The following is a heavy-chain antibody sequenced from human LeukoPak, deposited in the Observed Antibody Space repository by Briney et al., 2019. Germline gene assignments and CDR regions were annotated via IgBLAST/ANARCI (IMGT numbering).Heavy chain of an antibody. CDR2: IWYDGSNK. D-gene: IGHD3-10*01. Sequence: PGGSLRLSCAASGFTFSSYGMHWVRQAPGKGLEWVAVIWYDGSNKYYADSVKGRFTISGDNSKNTLYLQMNSLRAEDTAVYYCARVLSQYYYYYGMDVWGQGTTVTVSS. CDR3: ARVLSQYYYYYGMDV. CDR1: GFTFSSYG. V-gene: IGHV3-33*01. J-gene: IGHJ6*02.